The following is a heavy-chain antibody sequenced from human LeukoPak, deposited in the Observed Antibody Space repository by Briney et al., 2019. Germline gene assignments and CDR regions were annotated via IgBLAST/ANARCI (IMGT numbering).Heavy chain of an antibody. V-gene: IGHV4-31*03. CDR3: ARVIGYDQLDY. CDR2: IHYSGST. D-gene: IGHD5-12*01. CDR1: GGSISSCDYY. J-gene: IGHJ4*02. Sequence: SETLSLTCSVSGGSISSCDYYWSWIRQHPGKGLEWIGYIHYSGSTYYNPSLKSRVSISVSTSKNRFSLQLSSVTAADTAVYYCARVIGYDQLDYWGQGTLVTVSS.